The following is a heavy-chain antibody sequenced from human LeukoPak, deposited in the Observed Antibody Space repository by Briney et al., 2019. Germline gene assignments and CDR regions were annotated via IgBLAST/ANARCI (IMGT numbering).Heavy chain of an antibody. CDR1: GFTFSGSA. D-gene: IGHD3-9*01. CDR3: TRGRYDILTGLGY. J-gene: IGHJ4*02. V-gene: IGHV3-73*01. CDR2: IRSKANSYAT. Sequence: GGSLRLSCAASGFTFSGSATHWVRQASGKGLEWVGRIRSKANSYATAYAASVKGRFTISRDDSKNTAYLQMNSLKTEDTAVYYCTRGRYDILTGLGYWGQGTLVTVSS.